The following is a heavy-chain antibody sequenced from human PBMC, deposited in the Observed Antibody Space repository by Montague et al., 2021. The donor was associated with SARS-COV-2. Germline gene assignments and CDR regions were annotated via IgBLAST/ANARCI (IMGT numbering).Heavy chain of an antibody. CDR2: IYYRGAX. CDR1: GGPINSSTYD. CDR3: ARRATRGAFDV. V-gene: IGHV4-39*01. D-gene: IGHD5-24*01. J-gene: IGHJ3*01. Sequence: SETLSLTCIVSGGPINSSTYDWAWIRQPSGKGLEWFATIYYRGAXXSXXSLRSRVTISADTSRNQFNLKLTSVTAADMGLYYCARRATRGAFDVWGQGTMVTVSS.